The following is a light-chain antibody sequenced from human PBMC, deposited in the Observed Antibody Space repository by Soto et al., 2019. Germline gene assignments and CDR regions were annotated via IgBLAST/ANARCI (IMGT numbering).Light chain of an antibody. CDR2: AAS. CDR3: QNYNSARPCT. J-gene: IGKJ1*01. V-gene: IGKV1-27*01. CDR1: QGISNY. Sequence: DLQMTQSPSSLSASVGDRVTITCRASQGISNYLAWYQQKPGKVPKLLIYAASTLQSGVRSRFSGSGSGTEFTLTISSLQPQDVATYYSQNYNSARPCTFGEGTKVEI.